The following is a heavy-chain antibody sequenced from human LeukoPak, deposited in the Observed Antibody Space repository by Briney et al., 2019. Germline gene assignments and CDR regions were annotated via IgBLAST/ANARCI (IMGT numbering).Heavy chain of an antibody. Sequence: ASLKVSSEASGYTLTSFDINWVRQATGPGLEWLGWMNPNSGNAGYAQKFQGRVTMTRTTSISTAYMELSRLRSEDTAVYYCAREDALWFGELLFDAFDIWGQGTMVTVSS. J-gene: IGHJ3*02. CDR1: GYTLTSFD. D-gene: IGHD3-10*01. V-gene: IGHV1-8*01. CDR3: AREDALWFGELLFDAFDI. CDR2: MNPNSGNA.